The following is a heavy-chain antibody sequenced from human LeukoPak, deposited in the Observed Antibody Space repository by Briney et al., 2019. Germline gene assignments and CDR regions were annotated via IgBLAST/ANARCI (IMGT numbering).Heavy chain of an antibody. V-gene: IGHV4-34*01. D-gene: IGHD6-13*01. Sequence: PSETLSPTCAVYGGSFSGYYWSWIRQPPGKGLEWIGEINHSGSTNYNPSLKSRVTISVDTSKNQFSLKLSSVTAADTAVYYCAKDSSRYSSSRFDYWGQGTLVTVSS. J-gene: IGHJ4*02. CDR1: GGSFSGYY. CDR3: AKDSSRYSSSRFDY. CDR2: INHSGST.